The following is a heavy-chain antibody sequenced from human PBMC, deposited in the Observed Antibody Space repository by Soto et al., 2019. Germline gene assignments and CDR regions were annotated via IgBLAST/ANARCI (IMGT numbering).Heavy chain of an antibody. Sequence: PSETLSLTCTVSGGSISSYYWSWIRQPPGKGLEWIGYIYYSGSTNYNPSLKSRVTISVDTSKNQFSLKLSSVTAADTAVYYCARWYNWNHAFDYWGQGTLVTVSS. CDR2: IYYSGST. J-gene: IGHJ4*02. D-gene: IGHD1-20*01. V-gene: IGHV4-59*01. CDR1: GGSISSYY. CDR3: ARWYNWNHAFDY.